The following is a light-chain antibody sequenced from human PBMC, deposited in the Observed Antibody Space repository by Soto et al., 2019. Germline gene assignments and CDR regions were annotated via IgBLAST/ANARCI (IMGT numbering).Light chain of an antibody. CDR2: GAS. V-gene: IGKV3D-15*01. Sequence: EIVMTQSPVTLCVSPGESATLSCTASQSVGSNLAWYQQRPGQAPRLLIYGASTRATGIPVRFSGSGSGTEFTLTISGLQSEDFAVYLCQQYNNRPPITFGQGTRLEIK. CDR1: QSVGSN. J-gene: IGKJ5*01. CDR3: QQYNNRPPIT.